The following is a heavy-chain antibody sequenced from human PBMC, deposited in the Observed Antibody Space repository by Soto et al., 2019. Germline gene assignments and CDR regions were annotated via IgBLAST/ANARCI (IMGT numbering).Heavy chain of an antibody. Sequence: GSLRLSCAASGFTFDDYTMHWVRQAPCKGLEWVSLISWDGGSTYYADSVKGRFTISRDNSKNSLYLQMNSLRTEDTALYYCAKGEYYDSSGYYDLPYFDYWGQGTLVTVSS. CDR1: GFTFDDYT. CDR2: ISWDGGST. J-gene: IGHJ4*02. CDR3: AKGEYYDSSGYYDLPYFDY. V-gene: IGHV3-43*01. D-gene: IGHD3-22*01.